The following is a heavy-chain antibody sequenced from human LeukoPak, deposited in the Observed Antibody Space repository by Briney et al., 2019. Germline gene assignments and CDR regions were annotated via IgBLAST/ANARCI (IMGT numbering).Heavy chain of an antibody. CDR1: GGSISSSSYY. J-gene: IGHJ4*02. CDR2: IYYSGST. Sequence: SETLSLTCTVSGGSISSSSYYWGWIRQPPGKGLEWIGNIYYSGSTYYNPSLKSRVTISVDTPKNQFSLKLSSVTAADTAVYCCATISSDWYGAFDYWGQGTLVTVSS. V-gene: IGHV4-39*01. D-gene: IGHD6-19*01. CDR3: ATISSDWYGAFDY.